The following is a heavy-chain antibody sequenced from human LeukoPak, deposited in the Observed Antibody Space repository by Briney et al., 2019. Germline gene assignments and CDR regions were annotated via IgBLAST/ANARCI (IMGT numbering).Heavy chain of an antibody. Sequence: GGSLRLSCAASGFYFSGYSMNWVRQAPGTGLERVSSINSGSTYMYYADSVKGRFTISSDNAKNSLHLQMYSLRAEDTAVYFCARVEATTGRNYHYYYRDVWGKGTTVTVSS. CDR1: GFYFSGYS. J-gene: IGHJ6*03. CDR3: ARVEATTGRNYHYYYRDV. CDR2: INSGSTYM. D-gene: IGHD1-1*01. V-gene: IGHV3-21*01.